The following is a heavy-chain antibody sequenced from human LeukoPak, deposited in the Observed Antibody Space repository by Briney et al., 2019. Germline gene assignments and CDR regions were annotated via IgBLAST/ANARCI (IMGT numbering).Heavy chain of an antibody. V-gene: IGHV1-69*04. CDR1: GGTFSSYA. D-gene: IGHD1-26*01. CDR2: IIPILGIA. Sequence: SVKVSCKASGGTFSSYAISWVRQAPGQGLEWMGRIIPILGIANYAQKFQGRVTITADKSTSTAYMELSSLRSEDTAVYYCARVDGGSSNWFDPWGQGTLVTVSS. CDR3: ARVDGGSSNWFDP. J-gene: IGHJ5*02.